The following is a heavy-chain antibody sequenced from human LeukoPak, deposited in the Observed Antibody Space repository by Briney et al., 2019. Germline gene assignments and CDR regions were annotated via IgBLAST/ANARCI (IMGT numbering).Heavy chain of an antibody. Sequence: PSQTLSLTCTVSGGSISSGDYYWSWIRQPPGKGLEWIGHIYSTGSTYHNPSLKSRITISLDSSKHQFSLRLNSVTAADTAVYYCARDGRYCSSSNCPSKGVDWGQGTLVTVSS. D-gene: IGHD2-2*01. CDR2: IYSTGST. J-gene: IGHJ4*02. CDR3: ARDGRYCSSSNCPSKGVD. V-gene: IGHV4-30-4*01. CDR1: GGSISSGDYY.